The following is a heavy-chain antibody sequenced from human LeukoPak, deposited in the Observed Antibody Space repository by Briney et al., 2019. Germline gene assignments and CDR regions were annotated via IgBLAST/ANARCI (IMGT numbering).Heavy chain of an antibody. V-gene: IGHV3-30*18. J-gene: IGHJ4*02. CDR2: ISYDGSNK. CDR1: GFTFSSYG. CDR3: AKDESPAGYCSSISCYFLDY. D-gene: IGHD2-2*01. Sequence: GGSLRLSCAASGFTFSSYGMHWVRQAPGKGLEWVAVISYDGSNKYYADSVKGRFTISRDNSKNTLYLQMNSLRAEDTAVYYCAKDESPAGYCSSISCYFLDYWGQGTLVTVSS.